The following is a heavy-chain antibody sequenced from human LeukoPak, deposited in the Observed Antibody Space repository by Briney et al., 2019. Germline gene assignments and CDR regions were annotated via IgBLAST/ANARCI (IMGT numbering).Heavy chain of an antibody. D-gene: IGHD2-15*01. CDR1: GDSISSHLYY. CDR3: ARNSSGGWFDL. V-gene: IGHV4-39*01. Sequence: SETLSLTCAVSGDSISSHLYYWGWVRQPPGKGLEWIASIYNSVSTFYNPSLKSRFTISVDTSKNQFSLRLTPVTVADTAVYYCARNSSGGWFDLWGRGTLVTVSS. CDR2: IYNSVST. J-gene: IGHJ5*02.